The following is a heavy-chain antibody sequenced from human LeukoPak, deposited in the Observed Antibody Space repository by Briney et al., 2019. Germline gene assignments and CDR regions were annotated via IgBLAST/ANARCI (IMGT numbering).Heavy chain of an antibody. V-gene: IGHV1-69*06. CDR3: ARGVAVAGFGYFDY. J-gene: IGHJ4*02. Sequence: ASVKVSCKASGGTFSSYPISWVRQAPGQGLEWMGGIIPIFGTANYAQKFQGRVTITADKSTSTAYMELSSLRSEDTAVYYCARGVAVAGFGYFDYWGQGTLVTVSS. CDR1: GGTFSSYP. CDR2: IIPIFGTA. D-gene: IGHD6-19*01.